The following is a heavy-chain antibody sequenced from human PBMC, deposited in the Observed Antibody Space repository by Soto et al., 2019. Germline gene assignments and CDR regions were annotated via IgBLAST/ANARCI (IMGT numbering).Heavy chain of an antibody. CDR1: GYTFTSYD. J-gene: IGHJ6*02. CDR3: ARGGLRFLSAVDYNGMDV. V-gene: IGHV1-8*01. D-gene: IGHD3-3*01. Sequence: QAQLVQSGAEVKKPGASVKVSCKASGYTFTSYDINWVRQATGQGLEWMGWMNPKSGNTGYAPKFQGRVTMTRNTSITTATMELSSLRSEDTAVYYCARGGLRFLSAVDYNGMDVWGQGTTVTVSS. CDR2: MNPKSGNT.